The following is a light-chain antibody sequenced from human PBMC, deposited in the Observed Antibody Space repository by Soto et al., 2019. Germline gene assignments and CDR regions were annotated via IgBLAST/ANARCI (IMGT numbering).Light chain of an antibody. Sequence: EIVLTQSPGTLSLSPGERATLSCRASQSVSSSYLAWYQQKPGQAPRLLIYGASSRDTGIPDRFSGSGSWTDFTPTISRLEPEDFAVYYCQQYGSSLFTFGPGTKVDIK. CDR1: QSVSSSY. CDR3: QQYGSSLFT. V-gene: IGKV3-20*01. J-gene: IGKJ3*01. CDR2: GAS.